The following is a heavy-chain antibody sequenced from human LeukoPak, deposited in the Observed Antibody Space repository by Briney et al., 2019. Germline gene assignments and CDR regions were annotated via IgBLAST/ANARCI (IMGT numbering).Heavy chain of an antibody. D-gene: IGHD1/OR15-1a*01. CDR1: GFTFNNFA. V-gene: IGHV3-23*01. CDR3: ARNNWGIDY. CDR2: ISGSGGST. Sequence: GGSLRLSCADSGFTFNNFAMSWVRQAPGKGLEWVSAISGSGGSTYYADSVKGRFTISRDNSKNTLYLQMNSLRAEDTAIYYCARNNWGIDYWGLGTLVTVSS. J-gene: IGHJ4*01.